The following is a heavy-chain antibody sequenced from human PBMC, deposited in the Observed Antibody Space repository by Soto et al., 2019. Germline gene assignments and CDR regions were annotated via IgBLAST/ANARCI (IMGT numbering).Heavy chain of an antibody. D-gene: IGHD4-17*01. V-gene: IGHV3-23*01. Sequence: GGSLRLSCAASGFTFSSYAMSWVRQAPGKGLEWVSAISGSGGSTYYADSVKGRFTISRDNSKNTLYLQMNSLRAEDTAVYYCAKELPASYGDYTGVSDYWGQGTLVTVSS. CDR3: AKELPASYGDYTGVSDY. J-gene: IGHJ4*02. CDR2: ISGSGGST. CDR1: GFTFSSYA.